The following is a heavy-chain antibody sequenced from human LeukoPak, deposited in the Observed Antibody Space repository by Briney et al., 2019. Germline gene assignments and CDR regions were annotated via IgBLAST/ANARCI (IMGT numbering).Heavy chain of an antibody. J-gene: IGHJ3*02. D-gene: IGHD1-26*01. V-gene: IGHV1-18*01. CDR3: ARDVPHSGSYGEGAFDI. Sequence: GASVKVSCKASGYTFTTYGISWVRQAPGQGLEWMGYIITYNGNTNYAQKLQGRVTMTTDTSTSTAYMELRSLRSDDTAVYYCARDVPHSGSYGEGAFDIWGQGTMVTVSS. CDR2: IITYNGNT. CDR1: GYTFTTYG.